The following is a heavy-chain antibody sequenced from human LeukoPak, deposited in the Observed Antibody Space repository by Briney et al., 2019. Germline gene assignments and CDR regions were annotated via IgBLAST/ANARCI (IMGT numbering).Heavy chain of an antibody. CDR1: GFTFNNAW. D-gene: IGHD1-7*01. Sequence: GGSLRLSCAASGFTFNNAWMSWVRQAPGKGLEWVADIKHDGSEKYYVGSVKGRFTISRDNAKNSLYLQMNSLRAEDTAVYYCALYNWNSKRDLDYWGQGTLVTVSS. J-gene: IGHJ4*02. CDR3: ALYNWNSKRDLDY. V-gene: IGHV3-7*05. CDR2: IKHDGSEK.